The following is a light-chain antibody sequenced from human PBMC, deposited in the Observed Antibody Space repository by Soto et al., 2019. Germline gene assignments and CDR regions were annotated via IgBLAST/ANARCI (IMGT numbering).Light chain of an antibody. V-gene: IGKV1-9*01. Sequence: DIQLTQSPSFLSASVGDRVTITCRASQGINDYLAWYQQKPGKAPKLLIYAASTLQSEVPSRFSGSASGTEFTLTISSLQPEDFATYYCQQFNTYPLTFGGGIKVEVK. CDR3: QQFNTYPLT. J-gene: IGKJ4*01. CDR1: QGINDY. CDR2: AAS.